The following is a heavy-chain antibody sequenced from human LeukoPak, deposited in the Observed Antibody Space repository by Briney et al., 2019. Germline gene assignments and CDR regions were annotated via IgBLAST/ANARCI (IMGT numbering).Heavy chain of an antibody. J-gene: IGHJ4*02. CDR3: ARDGYGYYFDY. V-gene: IGHV1-18*01. Sequence: ASVKVSCKASGYTFTSYGITWVRQAPGQGPEWMGWISAYNSNTNYAQKLQGRVTMTTDTSTSTAYMELRSLRSDDTAVYYCARDGYGYYFDYWGQGTLVTVSS. CDR2: ISAYNSNT. D-gene: IGHD5-18*01. CDR1: GYTFTSYG.